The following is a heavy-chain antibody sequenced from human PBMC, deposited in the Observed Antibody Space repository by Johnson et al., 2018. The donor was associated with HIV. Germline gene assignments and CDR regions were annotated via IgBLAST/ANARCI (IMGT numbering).Heavy chain of an antibody. CDR1: GFTFSSYG. D-gene: IGHD6-13*01. J-gene: IGHJ3*02. V-gene: IGHV3-30*02. CDR3: AKDRRSSSLDAFDI. Sequence: VQLVESGGGVVRPGGSLRLSCAASGFTFSSYGMHWVRQAPGKGLEWVAFIRYDGSNKYYADSVKGRFTISRDNAKNSLYLQMNSLTAEDTALYYCAKDRRSSSLDAFDIWGQGTMVTVSS. CDR2: IRYDGSNK.